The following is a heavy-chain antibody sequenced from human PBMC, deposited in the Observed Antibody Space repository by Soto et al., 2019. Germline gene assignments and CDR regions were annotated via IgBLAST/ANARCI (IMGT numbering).Heavy chain of an antibody. D-gene: IGHD3-10*01. Sequence: GASVKVSCKASGYTFTSYDINWVRQATGQGLEWMGWMNPNSGNTGYAQKFQGRVTMTRNTSISTAYMELSSLRSEDTAVYYCARDDVVRVDAFDIWGQGTMVTVSS. J-gene: IGHJ3*02. CDR2: MNPNSGNT. V-gene: IGHV1-8*01. CDR3: ARDDVVRVDAFDI. CDR1: GYTFTSYD.